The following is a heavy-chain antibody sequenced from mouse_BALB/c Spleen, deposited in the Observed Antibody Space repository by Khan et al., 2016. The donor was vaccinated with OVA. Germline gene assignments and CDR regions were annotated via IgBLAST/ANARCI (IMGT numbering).Heavy chain of an antibody. CDR1: GYSITSDYA. CDR3: ARVYGGDFDY. D-gene: IGHD1-1*01. V-gene: IGHV3-2*02. Sequence: VQLKESGPGLVKPSQSLSLTCTVTGYSITSDYAWNWIRQFPGNKLEWMGFISYSGNTKYNPSLKSRFSITHDTSKNQFFLQLNSVSTEATATYYCARVYGGDFDYWGQGTSLTVAS. J-gene: IGHJ2*02. CDR2: ISYSGNT.